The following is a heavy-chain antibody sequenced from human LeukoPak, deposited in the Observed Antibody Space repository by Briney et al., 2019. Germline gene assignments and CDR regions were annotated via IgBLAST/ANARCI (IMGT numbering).Heavy chain of an antibody. V-gene: IGHV3-23*01. CDR2: ISNSSGST. J-gene: IGHJ4*02. Sequence: PGGSLRLSCAASGFTFSSYAMSWVRQAPGKGLEWVSSISNSSGSTYYADSVKGRFTISRDNSKNTLYLQMNSLRAEDTAVYYCAKDRYSYAFEYSDSWGQGTLVTVFS. CDR3: AKDRYSYAFEYSDS. D-gene: IGHD5-18*01. CDR1: GFTFSSYA.